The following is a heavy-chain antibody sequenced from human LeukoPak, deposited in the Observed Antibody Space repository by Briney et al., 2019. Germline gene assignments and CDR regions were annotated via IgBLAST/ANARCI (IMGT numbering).Heavy chain of an antibody. Sequence: GGSLRLSCAASGFTFSSYAMSWVRQAPGKGLEWVSAISGSGGSTYYADSVQGRFTISRDNSKSTLCLQMNSLRAEDTAVYYCAKQLGYCSDGSCYFPYWGQGTLITVSS. J-gene: IGHJ4*02. D-gene: IGHD2-15*01. CDR3: AKQLGYCSDGSCYFPY. CDR2: ISGSGGST. V-gene: IGHV3-23*01. CDR1: GFTFSSYA.